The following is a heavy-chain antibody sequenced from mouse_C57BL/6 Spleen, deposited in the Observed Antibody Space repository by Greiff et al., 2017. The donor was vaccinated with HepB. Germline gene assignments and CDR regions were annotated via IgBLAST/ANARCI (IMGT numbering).Heavy chain of an antibody. CDR3: ARNGGYDVGAWFAY. CDR2: IWSGGST. D-gene: IGHD2-2*01. J-gene: IGHJ3*01. Sequence: QVQLKESGPGLVQPSQSLSITCTVSGFSLTSYGVHWVRQSPGKGLEWLGVIWSGGSTDYHAAFISRMSISKDNSKSQVFFKMNSLQADDTAIYYCARNGGYDVGAWFAYWGQGTLVTVSA. CDR1: GFSLTSYG. V-gene: IGHV2-2*01.